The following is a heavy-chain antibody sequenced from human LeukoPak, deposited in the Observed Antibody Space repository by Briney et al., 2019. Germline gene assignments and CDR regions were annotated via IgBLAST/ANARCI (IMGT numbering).Heavy chain of an antibody. D-gene: IGHD7-27*01. J-gene: IGHJ4*02. CDR3: SGLAGVFDY. V-gene: IGHV3-48*03. CDR1: GFTFSSYE. CDR2: ISSSGSTI. Sequence: GGTLRLSCAASGFTFSSYEMNWVRQAPGKGLEWVSYISSSGSTIYYADSVKGRFTISRDNSKNTLYLQMHTLRTEDTGVYYCSGLAGVFDYWGQGTLVTVSS.